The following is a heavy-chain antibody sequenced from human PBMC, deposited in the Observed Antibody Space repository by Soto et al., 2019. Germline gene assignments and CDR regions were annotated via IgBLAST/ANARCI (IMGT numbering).Heavy chain of an antibody. CDR2: IYYSGST. CDR3: ARSLKKPGIAAAGTRSLGYYYMDV. V-gene: IGHV4-59*01. D-gene: IGHD6-13*01. CDR1: GGSISSYY. Sequence: SETLSLTCTVSGGSISSYYWSWIRQPPGKGLEWIGYIYYSGSTNYNPSLKSRVTISVDTSKNQFSLKLSSVTAADTAVYYCARSLKKPGIAAAGTRSLGYYYMDVWGKGTTVTVSS. J-gene: IGHJ6*03.